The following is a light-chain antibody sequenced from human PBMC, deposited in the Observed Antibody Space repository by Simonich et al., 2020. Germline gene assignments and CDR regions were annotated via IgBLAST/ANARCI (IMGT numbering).Light chain of an antibody. CDR2: WAS. V-gene: IGKV4-1*01. Sequence: DIVMTQSPDSLAVSLGERATINCKSSQSGLYSSNNKTYLAWYQQKPGQPPKLLIYWASTRESGVPDRFIGSGSGTDFTLTISSLQAEDVAVYYCQQYYSTPPYTFGQGTKLEIK. CDR1: QSGLYSSNNKTY. CDR3: QQYYSTPPYT. J-gene: IGKJ2*01.